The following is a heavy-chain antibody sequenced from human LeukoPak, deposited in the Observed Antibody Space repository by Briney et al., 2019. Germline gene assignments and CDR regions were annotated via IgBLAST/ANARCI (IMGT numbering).Heavy chain of an antibody. CDR3: AKGGHYYDSSGYDY. CDR2: IRYDGSNK. V-gene: IGHV3-30*02. J-gene: IGHJ4*02. Sequence: SGGSLRLSCAASGFTFSSYGMHWVRQAPGKGLEWVAFIRYDGSNKYYADSVKGRFTISRDNSKNTLYLQMNSLRAEDTAVYYCAKGGHYYDSSGYDYWGQGTLDTVSS. CDR1: GFTFSSYG. D-gene: IGHD3-22*01.